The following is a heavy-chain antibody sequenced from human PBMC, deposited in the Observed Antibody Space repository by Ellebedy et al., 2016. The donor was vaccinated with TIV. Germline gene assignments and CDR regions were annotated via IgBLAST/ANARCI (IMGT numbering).Heavy chain of an antibody. D-gene: IGHD4-17*01. Sequence: GGSLRLSCAASGFSFSSYWMTWVRQAPGKWLEWVANIRQDGSEKYYVDSVTGRFTISRDNAKNSLYLQMNSLRAEDTDVYYCATDGSYGDYLSPTHAFVMWGQGTLVTVSA. CDR1: GFSFSSYW. CDR3: ATDGSYGDYLSPTHAFVM. V-gene: IGHV3-7*01. J-gene: IGHJ3*02. CDR2: IRQDGSEK.